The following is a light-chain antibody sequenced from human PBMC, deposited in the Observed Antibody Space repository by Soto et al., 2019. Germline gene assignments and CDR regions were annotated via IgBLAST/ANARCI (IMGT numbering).Light chain of an antibody. J-gene: IGKJ1*01. CDR1: QSVGNN. CDR2: AAS. V-gene: IGKV3-20*01. CDR3: QQYGSSPQT. Sequence: EIVMTHSPATLSVSPRERTAPSCRASQSVGNNLAWYQQKPGQAPRLLIYAASSRATGIPDRFSGSGSGTDFTLTISRLEPEDFAVYYCQQYGSSPQTFGQGTKVDIK.